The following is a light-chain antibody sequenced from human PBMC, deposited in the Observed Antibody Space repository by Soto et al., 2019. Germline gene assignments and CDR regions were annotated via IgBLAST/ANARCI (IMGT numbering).Light chain of an antibody. V-gene: IGKV3-20*01. CDR3: QQYDSSPPT. CDR2: GAS. Sequence: EIVLTQSPGTLSLSPGERATLSCMASQSVSSSYLAGYQQKPGQAPRLLIYGASSRATGIPDRFSGSGSGTDFTLTISRLEPEDFAVYYCQQYDSSPPTFGGGTKVEIK. CDR1: QSVSSSY. J-gene: IGKJ4*01.